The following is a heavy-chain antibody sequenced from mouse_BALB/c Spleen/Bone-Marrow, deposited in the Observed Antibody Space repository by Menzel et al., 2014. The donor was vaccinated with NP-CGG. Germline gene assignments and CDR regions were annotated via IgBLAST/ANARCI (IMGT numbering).Heavy chain of an antibody. J-gene: IGHJ3*01. V-gene: IGHV5-17*02. CDR1: GFTFSSFG. CDR2: ISSGSSTI. CDR3: ARSPWFAY. Sequence: EVMLVESGGGLVQPGGSRKLSCAASGFTFSSFGMHWVRQAPEKGLEWVAYISSGSSTIYYADTVKGRFTISRDNPKSTLFLQMTSLRSEDTAMYSCARSPWFAYWGQGTLVTVSA.